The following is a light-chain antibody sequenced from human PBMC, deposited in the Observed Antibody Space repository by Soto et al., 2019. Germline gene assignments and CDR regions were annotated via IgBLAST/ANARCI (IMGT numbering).Light chain of an antibody. CDR3: NSYADSNTYV. Sequence: QSALTQPASVSGSPGQSITISCTGTSSDVGRYNIVSWYQQHPGKAPKLMIYEGSKRPSGVSNRFSGSKSGNTASLTISGLQAEDEADYYCNSYADSNTYVFGTGTKVTVL. J-gene: IGLJ1*01. V-gene: IGLV2-23*01. CDR2: EGS. CDR1: SSDVGRYNI.